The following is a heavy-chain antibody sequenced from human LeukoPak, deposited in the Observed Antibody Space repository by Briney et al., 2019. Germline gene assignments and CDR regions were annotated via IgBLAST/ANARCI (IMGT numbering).Heavy chain of an antibody. CDR2: IKSKTDGGTT. V-gene: IGHV3-15*01. Sequence: GGSLRLSCAASGFTFSNAWMSWVRQAPGKGLEWVGRIKSKTDGGTTDYAAPVKGRFTISRDDSKNTLYLQMNSLKTEDTAVYYCTTAVCSGTLFDYWGQGTLVTVSS. CDR1: GFTFSNAW. CDR3: TTAVCSGTLFDY. D-gene: IGHD3-10*01. J-gene: IGHJ4*02.